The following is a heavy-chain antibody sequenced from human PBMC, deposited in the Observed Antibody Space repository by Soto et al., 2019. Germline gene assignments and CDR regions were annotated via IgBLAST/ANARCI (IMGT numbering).Heavy chain of an antibody. CDR2: IYYSGST. CDR1: GGTIISGGCY. V-gene: IGHV4-31*03. Sequence: SETMSVTCTVSGGTIISGGCYWSWKRQHPGKGLEWIGYIYYSGSTYYNPSLKSRVTISVDTSKNQFSLKLSSVTAADTAVYYCARRRRNYALFDPWGQGTLVTVSS. J-gene: IGHJ5*02. D-gene: IGHD1-7*01. CDR3: ARRRRNYALFDP.